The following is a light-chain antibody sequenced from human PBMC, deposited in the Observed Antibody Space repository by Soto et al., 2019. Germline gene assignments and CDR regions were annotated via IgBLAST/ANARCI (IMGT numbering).Light chain of an antibody. V-gene: IGKV1-39*01. CDR3: QQSYSIPWT. Sequence: DIQMTQSPSSLSSSLGDRFTITCRASQSISSYLNWYQQKPGKAPKVLIYAASSLQSGVPSRFSGSGSGTDFTLTISSLQPEDFATYYCQQSYSIPWTFGQGTKVDIK. CDR1: QSISSY. J-gene: IGKJ1*01. CDR2: AAS.